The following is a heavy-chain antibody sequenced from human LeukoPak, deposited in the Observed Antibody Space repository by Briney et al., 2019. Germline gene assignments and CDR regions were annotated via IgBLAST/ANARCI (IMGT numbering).Heavy chain of an antibody. CDR1: GGSFSGYY. CDR3: ARVPYYDLSDAEYFQH. D-gene: IGHD3-22*01. J-gene: IGHJ1*01. V-gene: IGHV4-34*01. CDR2: INHSGST. Sequence: SETLSLTCAVYGGSFSGYYWSWIRQPPGKGLEWIGEINHSGSTNYNPSLKSRVTISVDTSKNQFSLKLSSVTAADTAVYYCARVPYYDLSDAEYFQHWGQGTLVTVSS.